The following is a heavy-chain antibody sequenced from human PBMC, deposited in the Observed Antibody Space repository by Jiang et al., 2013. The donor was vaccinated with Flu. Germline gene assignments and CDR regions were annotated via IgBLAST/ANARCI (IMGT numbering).Heavy chain of an antibody. Sequence: YWIGWVRQMPGKGLEWMGIIYPGDSDTRYSPSFQGQVTISADKSISTAYLQWSSLKASDTAMYYCARTPSYGDYEDFDYWGQGTLVTVSS. J-gene: IGHJ4*02. D-gene: IGHD4-17*01. CDR2: IYPGDSDT. V-gene: IGHV5-51*01. CDR3: ARTPSYGDYEDFDY. CDR1: YW.